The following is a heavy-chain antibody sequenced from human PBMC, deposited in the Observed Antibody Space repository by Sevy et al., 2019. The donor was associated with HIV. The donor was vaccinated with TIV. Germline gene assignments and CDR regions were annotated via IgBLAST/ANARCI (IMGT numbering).Heavy chain of an antibody. D-gene: IGHD1-1*01. CDR2: IYKGVST. V-gene: IGHV4-61*03. Sequence: SETLSLTCSVSGGSVNSGVSYWSWIRQSSGKRHEWIAYIYKGVSTNYNPSLKSRVTISVDTSKNHFSLKLSSVTAADTAVYYCATNQGYPGDWFDPWGQGTPVTVSS. CDR1: GGSVNSGVSY. CDR3: ATNQGYPGDWFDP. J-gene: IGHJ5*02.